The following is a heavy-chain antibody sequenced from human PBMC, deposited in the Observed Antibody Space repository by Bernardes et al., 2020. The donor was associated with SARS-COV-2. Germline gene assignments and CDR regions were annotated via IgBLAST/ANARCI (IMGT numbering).Heavy chain of an antibody. D-gene: IGHD4-17*01. CDR1: GYTFTYYY. Sequence: ASVKVSCKASGYTFTYYYIHWVRQAPGQGLEWMGWINPNNGDTKYAQKFQGWVTMTRDTSISTAYMELSTLRSDGTAVYYCARDALVTTPFYYFYYGVDVWRQRTPVTAS. CDR3: ARDALVTTPFYYFYYGVDV. CDR2: INPNNGDT. J-gene: IGHJ6*02. V-gene: IGHV1-2*04.